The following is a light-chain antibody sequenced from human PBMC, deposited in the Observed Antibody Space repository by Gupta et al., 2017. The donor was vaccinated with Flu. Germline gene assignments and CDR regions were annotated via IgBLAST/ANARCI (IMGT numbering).Light chain of an antibody. J-gene: IGKJ4*01. CDR2: AAS. CDR3: QQHFSSPLT. V-gene: IGKV1-16*01. Sequence: ITCRASQGIVKSFAWFQQKPGKAPKSLIYAASILHTGVPSRFSGSGSGTEFTLTISSLQPEDFATYYCQQHFSSPLTFGGGTKVEIK. CDR1: QGIVKS.